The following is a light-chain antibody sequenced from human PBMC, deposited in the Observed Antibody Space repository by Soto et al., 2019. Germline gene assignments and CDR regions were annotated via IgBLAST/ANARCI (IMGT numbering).Light chain of an antibody. V-gene: IGLV2-11*01. J-gene: IGLJ3*02. Sequence: SALTQPRSVSGSPGQSVTISCTGTSNDVGGYNYVSWYQQHPGKAPKLLISDVNKRPSGVPDRFSGSKSGNTASLIISGLQAEDEADYYCCSYAGSATGVFGGGTKVTVL. CDR3: CSYAGSATGV. CDR2: DVN. CDR1: SNDVGGYNY.